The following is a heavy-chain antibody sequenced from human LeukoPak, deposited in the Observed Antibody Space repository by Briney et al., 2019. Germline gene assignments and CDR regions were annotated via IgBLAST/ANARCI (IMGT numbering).Heavy chain of an antibody. CDR2: IFHSGST. CDR1: GYSISSGYY. V-gene: IGHV4-38-2*02. Sequence: SETLSLTCTVSGYSISSGYYWGWIRQPPGKGLEWIGSIFHSGSTYYNPSLKSRVTIAVDTSKNQFSLKLNSVTAADTAVYYCAGEPFGSGSYYRDYWGQGTLVTVSS. CDR3: AGEPFGSGSYYRDY. D-gene: IGHD3-10*01. J-gene: IGHJ4*02.